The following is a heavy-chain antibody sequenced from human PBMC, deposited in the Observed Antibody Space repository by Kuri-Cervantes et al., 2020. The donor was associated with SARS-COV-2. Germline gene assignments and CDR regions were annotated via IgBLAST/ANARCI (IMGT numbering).Heavy chain of an antibody. Sequence: GSLRLSCAVSGYSISSGYYWGWIRQPPGKGLEWIGSIYHSGSTYYNPSLKSRVTISVGTSKNQFSLKLSSVTAADTAVYYCARGHDFWSGYTDYWGQGTLVTVSS. V-gene: IGHV4-38-2*01. D-gene: IGHD3-3*01. CDR3: ARGHDFWSGYTDY. CDR2: IYHSGST. J-gene: IGHJ4*02. CDR1: GYSISSGYY.